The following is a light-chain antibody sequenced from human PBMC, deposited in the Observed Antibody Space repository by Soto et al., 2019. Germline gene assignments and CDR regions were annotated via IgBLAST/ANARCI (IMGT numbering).Light chain of an antibody. CDR2: RDS. J-gene: IGLJ2*01. CDR1: NIGSKN. Sequence: SYELTQPLSVSVALGQTARITCGGNNIGSKNVHWYQQKPGQAPVLVIYRDSNRPSGIPERFSGSNSGNTATLTISRAQAGDEADYYCQVWDINTGGVVFGEGTKLTVL. V-gene: IGLV3-9*01. CDR3: QVWDINTGGVV.